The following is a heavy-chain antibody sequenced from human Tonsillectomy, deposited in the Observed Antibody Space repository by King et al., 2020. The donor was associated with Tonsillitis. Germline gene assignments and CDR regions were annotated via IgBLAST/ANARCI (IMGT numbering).Heavy chain of an antibody. CDR1: GGSFSTGGYS. Sequence: QLQESGSRLVKPSQTLSLTCAVSGGSFSTGGYSWSWIRQPPGKGLEWIGCIYQSGNTFYNPSLRSRVTVSIDRSKDQFSLNLSSVTAADTAVYYCARSPYGDYAVDYWGQGTLVTVSS. V-gene: IGHV4-30-2*01. J-gene: IGHJ4*02. CDR3: ARSPYGDYAVDY. CDR2: IYQSGNT. D-gene: IGHD4-17*01.